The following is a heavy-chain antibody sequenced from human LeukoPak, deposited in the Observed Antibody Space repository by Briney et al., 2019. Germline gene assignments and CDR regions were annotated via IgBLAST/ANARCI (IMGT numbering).Heavy chain of an antibody. CDR1: GFTFSSYG. J-gene: IGHJ4*02. CDR3: AGPQTSGWWGFDY. CDR2: IWYDGSNK. Sequence: GGSLRLSCAASGFTFSSYGIHWVRQAPGKGLERVAVIWYDGSNKYYADSVKGRFTISRDNSKNTLYLQMNSLRAEDTAVYYCAGPQTSGWWGFDYWGQGTLVTVSS. D-gene: IGHD2-15*01. V-gene: IGHV3-33*01.